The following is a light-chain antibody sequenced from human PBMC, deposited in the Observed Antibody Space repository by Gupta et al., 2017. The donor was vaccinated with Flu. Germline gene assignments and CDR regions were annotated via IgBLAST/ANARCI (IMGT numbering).Light chain of an antibody. Sequence: IVMTQSPATLCVSPGERATLSCRARQSVSSNLAWYQQKPGQAPRLLIYGASTRATGIPARFSGSGSGTDFTITISSLQSEDFAVYYCQQYNNCPPVTFGGGTKVDIK. J-gene: IGKJ4*01. CDR2: GAS. V-gene: IGKV3-15*01. CDR1: QSVSSN. CDR3: QQYNNCPPVT.